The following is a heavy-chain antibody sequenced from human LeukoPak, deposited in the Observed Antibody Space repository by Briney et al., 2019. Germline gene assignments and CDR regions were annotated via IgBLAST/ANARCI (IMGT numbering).Heavy chain of an antibody. Sequence: GASVKVSCKASGYTFTSYYMHWVRQAPGQGLEWMGRINPNSGGTNYAQKFQGRVTMTRDTSISTAYMELSRLRSDDTAVYYCARDLGGDYDYVWGSRDDWGQGTLVTVSS. V-gene: IGHV1-2*06. CDR2: INPNSGGT. D-gene: IGHD3-16*01. J-gene: IGHJ4*02. CDR3: ARDLGGDYDYVWGSRDD. CDR1: GYTFTSYY.